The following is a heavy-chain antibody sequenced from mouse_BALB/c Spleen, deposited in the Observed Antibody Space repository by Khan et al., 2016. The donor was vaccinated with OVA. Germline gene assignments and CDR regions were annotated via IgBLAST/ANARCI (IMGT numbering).Heavy chain of an antibody. CDR1: GFNIKDTY. CDR3: ARRSSFYYAMDY. V-gene: IGHV14-3*02. Sequence: VQLKQSGAELVKPGASVKLSCTASGFNIKDTYMHWVKQRPEQGLEWIGRIDPANGNTKYDPKFQGKATITADTSSNTACLQLSSLTSEDTAVYYCARRSSFYYAMDYWGQGTSVTVSS. CDR2: IDPANGNT. J-gene: IGHJ4*01. D-gene: IGHD1-1*01.